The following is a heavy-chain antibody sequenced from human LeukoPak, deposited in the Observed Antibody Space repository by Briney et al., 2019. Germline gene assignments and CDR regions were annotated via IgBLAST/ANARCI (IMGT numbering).Heavy chain of an antibody. Sequence: SETLSLTCTVSGGSISSYYWSWIRQPAGKGLEWIGRIYTSGSTNYNPSLKSRVTISVDTSKNQFSLKLSSVTAADTAVYYCARGCRSGSSTSCPPNRRYFDLWGRGTLVTVSS. J-gene: IGHJ2*01. CDR2: IYTSGST. CDR1: GGSISSYY. CDR3: ARGCRSGSSTSCPPNRRYFDL. V-gene: IGHV4-4*07. D-gene: IGHD2-2*01.